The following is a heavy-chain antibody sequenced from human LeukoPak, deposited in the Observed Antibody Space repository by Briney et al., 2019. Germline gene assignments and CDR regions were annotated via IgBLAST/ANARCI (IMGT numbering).Heavy chain of an antibody. V-gene: IGHV3-48*03. D-gene: IGHD5-18*01. Sequence: HPGGSLRLSCAASGFTFSSYEMNWVRQAPGKGLEWVSYISSSGSTIYYADSVKGRFTISRDNAKNSLYLQMNSLRAEDTAVYYCARDDTDHSAFGSDAFDIWGQGTMVTVSS. CDR3: ARDDTDHSAFGSDAFDI. CDR2: ISSSGSTI. J-gene: IGHJ3*02. CDR1: GFTFSSYE.